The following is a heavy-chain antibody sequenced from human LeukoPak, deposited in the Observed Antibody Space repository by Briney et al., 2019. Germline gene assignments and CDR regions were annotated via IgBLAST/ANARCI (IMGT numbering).Heavy chain of an antibody. V-gene: IGHV3-20*04. D-gene: IGHD6-13*01. CDR3: AFSSWTDY. Sequence: GGSLRLSCAASGFTFDNYGMSWVRQVPGKGLEWVSSINGNGGSTAYADSVKGRFTISRDNAKNSLYLQMNSLRAEDTAVYYCAFSSWTDYWGQGTLVTVSS. CDR2: INGNGGST. CDR1: GFTFDNYG. J-gene: IGHJ4*02.